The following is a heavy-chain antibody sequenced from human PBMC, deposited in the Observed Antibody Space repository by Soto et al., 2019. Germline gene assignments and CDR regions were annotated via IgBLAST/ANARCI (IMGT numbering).Heavy chain of an antibody. CDR2: ITSSGSNT. CDR1: GFTFSGYN. Sequence: PGGSLRLSCAASGFTFSGYNMSWIRQAPGKGLEWVSYITSSGSNTFDAESVKGRFTISRDNTMNLLYLQMNSLSAEDTAVYYCARRGTISSAHPFDHWGQGTLVTVSS. J-gene: IGHJ4*02. CDR3: ARRGTISSAHPFDH. D-gene: IGHD6-6*01. V-gene: IGHV3-11*01.